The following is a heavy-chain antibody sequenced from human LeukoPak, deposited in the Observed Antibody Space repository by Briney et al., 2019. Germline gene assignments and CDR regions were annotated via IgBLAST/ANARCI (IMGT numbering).Heavy chain of an antibody. CDR3: ARGGGDEQRGIWSWFGDPPPRLYYFDY. V-gene: IGHV1-18*01. CDR2: ISAYNGNT. J-gene: IGHJ4*02. CDR1: GYTFTSYG. D-gene: IGHD3-10*01. Sequence: ASVKVSCKASGYTFTSYGISWVRQAPGQGREWMGWISAYNGNTNYAQKLQGRVTMTTDTSTSTVYMELSSLRSEDTAVYYCARGGGDEQRGIWSWFGDPPPRLYYFDYWGQGTLVTVSS.